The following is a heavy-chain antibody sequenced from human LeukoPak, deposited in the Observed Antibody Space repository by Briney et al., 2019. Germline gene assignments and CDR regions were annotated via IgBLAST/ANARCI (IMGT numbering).Heavy chain of an antibody. CDR2: INPNSGGT. CDR1: GYTFTGYY. J-gene: IGHJ5*02. D-gene: IGHD3-22*01. CDR3: ARMNYYDSSGANWFDP. V-gene: IGHV1-2*02. Sequence: ASVKVSCKASGYTFTGYYMHWVRQAPGQGLEWMGWINPNSGGTNYAQKFQGRVTMTRDTSISTAYMELSSLRSEDTAVYYCARMNYYDSSGANWFDPWGQGTLVTVSS.